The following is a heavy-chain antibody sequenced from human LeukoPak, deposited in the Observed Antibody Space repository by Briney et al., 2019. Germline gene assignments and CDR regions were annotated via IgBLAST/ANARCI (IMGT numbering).Heavy chain of an antibody. CDR1: GYTFTSYY. CDR2: INPSGSNS. CDR3: ARDRDIAPVVAAEGDAFDI. V-gene: IGHV1-46*01. D-gene: IGHD2-15*01. Sequence: ASVKVSCKASGYTFTSYYMYWVRQAPGQGLEWMGVINPSGSNSIYAQKFQGRVAMTTDTSTSTVYMELRSLRSEDTAVYYCARDRDIAPVVAAEGDAFDIWGQGTMVTVSS. J-gene: IGHJ3*02.